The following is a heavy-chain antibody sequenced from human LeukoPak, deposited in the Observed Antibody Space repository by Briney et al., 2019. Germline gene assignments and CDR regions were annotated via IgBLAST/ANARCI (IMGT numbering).Heavy chain of an antibody. CDR1: GFTFSNFW. CDR3: GKKTGSTVEAFNY. CDR2: IKVDGSEK. Sequence: PGGSLRLSCVASGFTFSNFWMSWVRQAPGKGLEWVANIKVDGSEKYYADSVKGRFTISRDNAENSLYLQMNSLRAEDSAVYYCGKKTGSTVEAFNYWGQGTLVTVSS. J-gene: IGHJ4*02. V-gene: IGHV3-7*03. D-gene: IGHD1-1*01.